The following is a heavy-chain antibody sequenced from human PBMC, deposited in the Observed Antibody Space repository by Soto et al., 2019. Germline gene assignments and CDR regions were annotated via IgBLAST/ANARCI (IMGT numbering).Heavy chain of an antibody. J-gene: IGHJ6*02. D-gene: IGHD2-15*01. Sequence: QVQLVQSGAEVKKPGSSVKVSCKASGGTFSSYAISWVRQAPGQGLEWMGGIVPIFGTADYAQKFQGRVTITADESTSTTYMEVSSLRSEETAVYFCASAYCSGGKCYRGYYYYAMDVWGQGTTVTVSS. CDR2: IVPIFGTA. CDR3: ASAYCSGGKCYRGYYYYAMDV. V-gene: IGHV1-69*01. CDR1: GGTFSSYA.